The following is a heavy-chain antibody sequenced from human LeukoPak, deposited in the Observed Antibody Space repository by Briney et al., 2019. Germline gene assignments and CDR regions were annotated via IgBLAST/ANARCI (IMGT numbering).Heavy chain of an antibody. J-gene: IGHJ4*02. V-gene: IGHV3-23*01. Sequence: GGSLRLSCAASGFTFSRYALSWLRQAPAKGLEVVSAIGGGDGSRYYANSVKGRFTISRDNSKNTQYLQMNSLRAEDTAVYYCAKRGQQLWGQGTLVTVSS. CDR3: AKRGQQL. CDR2: IGGGDGSR. CDR1: GFTFSRYA. D-gene: IGHD6-13*01.